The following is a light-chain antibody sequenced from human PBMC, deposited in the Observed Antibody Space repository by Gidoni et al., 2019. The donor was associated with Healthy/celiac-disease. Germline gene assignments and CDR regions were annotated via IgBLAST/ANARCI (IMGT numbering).Light chain of an antibody. J-gene: IGLJ2*01. CDR1: SSDVGGYNY. Sequence: QSALTQPASVSASPGQSITISCTGTSSDVGGYNYVSWYQHHPGKAPKLMIYDVSNRPSGVSNRFSGSKSGNTASLTISGLQAEDEADYYCSSYTSSSTLVVFGGGTKLTVL. CDR3: SSYTSSSTLVV. V-gene: IGLV2-14*03. CDR2: DVS.